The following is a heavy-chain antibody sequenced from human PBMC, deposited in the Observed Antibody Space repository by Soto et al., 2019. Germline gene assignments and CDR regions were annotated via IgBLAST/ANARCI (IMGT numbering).Heavy chain of an antibody. J-gene: IGHJ6*02. CDR3: ARDWEGYFRLLGNRYYYYYGMDV. D-gene: IGHD1-26*01. CDR2: ISAYNGNT. V-gene: IGHV1-18*01. CDR1: GYTFTSYG. Sequence: ASVKVSCKTAGYTFTSYGISWVRQAPGQGLEWMGWISAYNGNTNYAQKLQGRVTMTTDTSTSTAYMELRSLRSDDTAVYYCARDWEGYFRLLGNRYYYYYGMDVWGQGTTVTVSS.